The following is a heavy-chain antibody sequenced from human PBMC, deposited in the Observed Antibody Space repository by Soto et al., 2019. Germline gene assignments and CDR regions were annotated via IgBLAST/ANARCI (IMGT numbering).Heavy chain of an antibody. D-gene: IGHD2-21*01. CDR2: INPKSGGT. Sequence: ASVKVSCKASGDTFTANYIHWVRQAPGQGFEWMGWINPKSGGTNYPQKFQGRVTMTRDTSLSTVYMTLTRLTSDDTAVYFCERGGEGGGGDYWGHGTLVTVSS. CDR1: GDTFTANY. J-gene: IGHJ4*01. CDR3: ERGGEGGGGDY. V-gene: IGHV1-2*02.